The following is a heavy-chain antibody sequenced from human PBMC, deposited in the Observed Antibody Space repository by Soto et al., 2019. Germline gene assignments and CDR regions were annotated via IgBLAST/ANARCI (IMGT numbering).Heavy chain of an antibody. Sequence: QVQLQESGPGLVKPSQTLSLTCTVSGGSISSGGYYWSWIRQHPGKGLEWIGYIYYSGSTHYNPSLITSVTISVDKSKTHLPRKLRSVTAADTTVYYCARGHRAIVLMVYVPDAFYIWGQGTMVSVSS. J-gene: IGHJ3*02. CDR2: IYYSGST. D-gene: IGHD2-8*01. V-gene: IGHV4-31*01. CDR1: GGSISSGGYY. CDR3: ARGHRAIVLMVYVPDAFYI.